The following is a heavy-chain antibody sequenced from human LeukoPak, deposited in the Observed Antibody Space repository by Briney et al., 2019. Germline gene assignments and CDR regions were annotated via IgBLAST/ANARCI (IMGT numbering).Heavy chain of an antibody. V-gene: IGHV4-4*07. Sequence: SETLSLTCTVSGGSISSYYWSWIRQPAGKGLEWIGRIYSSGSTNYNPSLKSRVTMSVDTSKNQFSLKLSSVTAADTAVYYCARELYYDSSGFRSFQHWGQGTLVTVSS. J-gene: IGHJ1*01. CDR1: GGSISSYY. D-gene: IGHD3-22*01. CDR2: IYSSGST. CDR3: ARELYYDSSGFRSFQH.